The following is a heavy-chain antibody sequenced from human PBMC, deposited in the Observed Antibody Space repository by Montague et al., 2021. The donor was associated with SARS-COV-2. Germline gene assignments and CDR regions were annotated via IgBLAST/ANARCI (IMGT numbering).Heavy chain of an antibody. Sequence: CAISGDSVSGNSAAWNWIRQSPSRGLEWLGRTYYRSKWYNDYAVSVKSRITINPDTSKNQFSLQLNSVTPEDTAVYYCARDGGINSRPRPHTFHYWGQGTLVTVSS. J-gene: IGHJ4*02. V-gene: IGHV6-1*01. D-gene: IGHD3-10*01. CDR2: TYYRSKWYN. CDR1: GDSVSGNSAA. CDR3: ARDGGINSRPRPHTFHY.